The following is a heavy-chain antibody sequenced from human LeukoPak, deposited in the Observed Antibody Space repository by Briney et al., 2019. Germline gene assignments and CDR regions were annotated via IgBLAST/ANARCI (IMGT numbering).Heavy chain of an antibody. CDR2: MYYSGRT. V-gene: IGHV4-59*01. Sequence: SETLSLTCTVSGGSMTSYYWTWIRQSPGQGLEWIGYMYYSGRTNYNPSLKSRVTISVDTSNNQFSLKLSSVTDADTAVYYCAGGVTYYYDSSGYYPSFDYWGQGTLVTVSS. CDR3: AGGVTYYYDSSGYYPSFDY. J-gene: IGHJ4*02. CDR1: GGSMTSYY. D-gene: IGHD3-22*01.